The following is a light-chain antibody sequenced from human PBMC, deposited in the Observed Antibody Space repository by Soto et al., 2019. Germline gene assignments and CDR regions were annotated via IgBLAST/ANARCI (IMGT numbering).Light chain of an antibody. Sequence: DIQMTQSPSSLSASVGDRVTITCRASQSISSYLNWYQQKPGKAPKLLIYAASSLQSGVPSRFSGSGSGTDFTLTIISLQPEDFATYYCQQSYSTLLWTFGQGTKVEIK. CDR3: QQSYSTLLWT. J-gene: IGKJ1*01. V-gene: IGKV1-39*01. CDR1: QSISSY. CDR2: AAS.